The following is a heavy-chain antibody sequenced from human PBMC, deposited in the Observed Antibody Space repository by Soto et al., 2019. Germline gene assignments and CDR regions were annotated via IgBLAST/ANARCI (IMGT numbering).Heavy chain of an antibody. V-gene: IGHV1-69*05. J-gene: IGHJ4*02. CDR2: IIPIFGAA. CDR1: GGTFSSYA. D-gene: IGHD3-22*01. Sequence: ASVKVSCKASGGTFSSYAISWVRQAPGQGLEWMGGIIPIFGAANYGQKFQGEVTITTDESTSTAYMELSSLRSEDTAVYYCARLRQTYYYDSGGYCYWGQGTLVTVSS. CDR3: ARLRQTYYYDSGGYCY.